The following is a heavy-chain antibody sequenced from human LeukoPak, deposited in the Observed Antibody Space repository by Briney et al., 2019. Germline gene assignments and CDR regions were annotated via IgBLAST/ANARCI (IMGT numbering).Heavy chain of an antibody. CDR2: IYPGGSNG. CDR1: GFDFTAYG. D-gene: IGHD5-18*01. Sequence: GESLRISCMCSGFDFTAYGIAWVRQVPGKGLEWMGNIYPGGSNGRYSPSFQGQVTMSADKSITTVYLQWSSLKASDTAMYYCARHFHSAWFGFWGQGSLVTVSS. CDR3: ARHFHSAWFGF. J-gene: IGHJ4*02. V-gene: IGHV5-51*01.